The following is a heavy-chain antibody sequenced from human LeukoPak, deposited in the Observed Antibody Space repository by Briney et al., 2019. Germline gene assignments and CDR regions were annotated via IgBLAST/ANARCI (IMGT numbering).Heavy chain of an antibody. J-gene: IGHJ3*02. CDR3: ARVMGAEAFDI. Sequence: GGSLRLSCAASGFTFSSYSMNWVRQAPGKGLEWVSSISSSSIYIFYADSVKGRFTISRDNAKNSLYLQMNSLRAEDTAVYYCARVMGAEAFDIWGQGTMVTVSS. CDR2: ISSSSIYI. CDR1: GFTFSSYS. D-gene: IGHD1-26*01. V-gene: IGHV3-21*01.